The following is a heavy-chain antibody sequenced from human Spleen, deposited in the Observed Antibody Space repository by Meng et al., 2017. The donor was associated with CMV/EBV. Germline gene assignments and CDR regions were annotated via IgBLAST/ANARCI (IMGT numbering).Heavy chain of an antibody. Sequence: GGSLRLCCAASGFAFDDYVMHWVRQRPGRGLEWVSGTSWNSGSIGYADSVKGRFTISRDNAKNSLYLQMSSLRIEDTAVYYCAKEAANLEYLSTYYYGMDVWGQGTTVTVSS. J-gene: IGHJ6*02. CDR3: AKEAANLEYLSTYYYGMDV. V-gene: IGHV3-9*01. CDR2: TSWNSGSI. CDR1: GFAFDDYV. D-gene: IGHD3-3*01.